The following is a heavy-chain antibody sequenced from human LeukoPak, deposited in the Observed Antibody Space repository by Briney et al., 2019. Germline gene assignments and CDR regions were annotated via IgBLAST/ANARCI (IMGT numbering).Heavy chain of an antibody. D-gene: IGHD6-13*01. J-gene: IGHJ5*02. V-gene: IGHV4-39*07. CDR1: GGSISSSSYY. CDR2: IYYSGST. Sequence: SETLSLTCTVSGGSISSSSYYWGRIRQPPGKGLEWIGSIYYSGSTYYNPSLKSRVTISVDTSKNQFSLQLTSVTAADTAVYYCARAYSSSWYFNWFDPWGQGTLVTVSS. CDR3: ARAYSSSWYFNWFDP.